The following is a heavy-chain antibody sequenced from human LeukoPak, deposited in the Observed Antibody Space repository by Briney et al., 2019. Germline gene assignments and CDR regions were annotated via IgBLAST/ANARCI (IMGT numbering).Heavy chain of an antibody. CDR3: AKATASSSGFDY. D-gene: IGHD6-6*01. V-gene: IGHV3-9*01. CDR2: ISWNSGSI. CDR1: GFTFDDYA. Sequence: GGSLRLSCAASGFTFDDYAIPWVRQAPGKGLEWVSGISWNSGSIGYADSVKGRFTISRDNAKNSLYLQMNSLRAEDTALYYCAKATASSSGFDYWGQGTLVTVSS. J-gene: IGHJ4*02.